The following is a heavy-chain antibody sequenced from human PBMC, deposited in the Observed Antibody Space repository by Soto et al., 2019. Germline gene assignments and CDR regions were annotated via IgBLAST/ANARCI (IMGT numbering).Heavy chain of an antibody. Sequence: QVQLVQSGAEVKKPGASVKVSCKASGYTFTSYDINWGRQATGQGLEWMGWMNPNSGNTGDAQKFQGRVTMTRNTAISTAYMELSSLRSEDAAVYYWAREKSYGYADYWGQGTLVTVSS. CDR1: GYTFTSYD. CDR3: AREKSYGYADY. J-gene: IGHJ4*02. CDR2: MNPNSGNT. V-gene: IGHV1-8*01. D-gene: IGHD5-18*01.